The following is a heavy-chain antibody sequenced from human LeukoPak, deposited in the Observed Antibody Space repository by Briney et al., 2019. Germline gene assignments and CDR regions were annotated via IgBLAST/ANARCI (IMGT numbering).Heavy chain of an antibody. CDR1: GGTFSSYA. CDR3: ARDASGSGWLDY. CDR2: IIPIFGTA. D-gene: IGHD6-19*01. J-gene: IGHJ4*02. Sequence: VASVKVCCKAAGGTFSSYAISWVRQAHGQGLEWMGGIIPIFGTANYAQKFQGRVTITTDESTSTAYMELSSLRSEDTAVYYCARDASGSGWLDYWGQGTLVTVSS. V-gene: IGHV1-69*05.